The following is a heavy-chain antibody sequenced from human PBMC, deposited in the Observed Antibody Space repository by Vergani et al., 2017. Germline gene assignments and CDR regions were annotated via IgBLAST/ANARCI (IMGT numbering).Heavy chain of an antibody. Sequence: QVQLVESGGGVVQPGRSLRLSCAASGFTFSSYGMHWVRQAPGKGLEWVAVIWYDGSNKYYADSVKGRFTISRDNSKNTLYLQMNSLRAEDTAVYYCARDFSGELLLSNWFDPWGQGTLVTVSS. CDR2: IWYDGSNK. D-gene: IGHD3-10*01. J-gene: IGHJ5*02. CDR1: GFTFSSYG. CDR3: ARDFSGELLLSNWFDP. V-gene: IGHV3-33*01.